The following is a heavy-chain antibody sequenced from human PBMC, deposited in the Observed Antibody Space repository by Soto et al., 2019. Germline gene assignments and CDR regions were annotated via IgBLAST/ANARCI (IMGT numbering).Heavy chain of an antibody. V-gene: IGHV1-8*01. D-gene: IGHD2-15*01. CDR2: MNPDSGHA. CDR1: GYTFTNSD. CDR3: ARRPHCSGGICYYGLDN. Sequence: ASVKVSCKASGYTFTNSDINWVRQAPGQGLEWMGWMNPDSGHAAYAQKFRGRVTLTTSTSTSTVYMEMRSLGSEDKAVYYCARRPHCSGGICYYGLDNWGQGTLVTVS. J-gene: IGHJ4*02.